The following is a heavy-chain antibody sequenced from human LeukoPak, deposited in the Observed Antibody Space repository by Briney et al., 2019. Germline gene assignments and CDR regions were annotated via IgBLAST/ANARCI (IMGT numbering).Heavy chain of an antibody. Sequence: GGSLRLSCAASGFTFSRYWMSWVRQAPGKGVEWVANIKQDEREKYYVDSVKGRFTSSRDNAKNSLYLQMNSLRAEDTAVYYCARDKSEGPTKLDYWGQGILVTASS. CDR3: ARDKSEGPTKLDY. CDR1: GFTFSRYW. J-gene: IGHJ4*02. V-gene: IGHV3-7*01. D-gene: IGHD1-1*01. CDR2: IKQDEREK.